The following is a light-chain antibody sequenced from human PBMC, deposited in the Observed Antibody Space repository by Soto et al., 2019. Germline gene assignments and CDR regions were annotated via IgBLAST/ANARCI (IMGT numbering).Light chain of an antibody. V-gene: IGLV1-40*01. J-gene: IGLJ1*01. CDR3: CSYAGSSTPYV. Sequence: QSVLTQPPSVSGAPGQRVTISCTGTSSNVGAGYDVHWYQHLPGTAPKLLIYSNNNRPSGVPDRFSASKSGASASLAITRLQAEDEADYYCCSYAGSSTPYVFGIGTKVTVL. CDR2: SNN. CDR1: SSNVGAGYD.